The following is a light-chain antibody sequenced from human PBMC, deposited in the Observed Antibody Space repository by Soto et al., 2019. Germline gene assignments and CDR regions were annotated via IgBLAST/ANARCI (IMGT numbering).Light chain of an antibody. CDR1: SSDVGGYNY. CDR3: RSYTSSSSL. Sequence: HSVLTQPASVSGSPGQAITLSCTGTSSDVGGYNYVSWYQQHPGKARKLMIYDVSNRPSGVSNRFSGSKSGNTASLTISGLQAEDEADYYCRSYTSSSSLFGTGTKVTVL. J-gene: IGLJ1*01. V-gene: IGLV2-14*01. CDR2: DVS.